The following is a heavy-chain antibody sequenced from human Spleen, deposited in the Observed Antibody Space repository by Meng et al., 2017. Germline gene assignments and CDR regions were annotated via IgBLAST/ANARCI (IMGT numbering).Heavy chain of an antibody. V-gene: IGHV3-21*06. CDR2: ISISSTYI. Sequence: GESLKISCAGSGFTFSSHNMNWVRQAPGKGLEWVSSISISSTYIYYADSVMGRFTIYRDNAKNSLYLQMNSLRAEDTALYYFARGSDFDYWGQGTLVTVSS. CDR3: ARGSDFDY. D-gene: IGHD2-15*01. CDR1: GFTFSSHN. J-gene: IGHJ4*02.